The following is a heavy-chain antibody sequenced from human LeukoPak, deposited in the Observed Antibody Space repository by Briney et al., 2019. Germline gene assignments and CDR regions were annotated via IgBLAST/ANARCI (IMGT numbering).Heavy chain of an antibody. Sequence: GASVKVSCKASGYTFTSYGISWVRQAPGQGLEWMGWISAYNGNTNYAQKHQGRVTMTTDTSTSTAYMELRSLRSDDTAVYYCARPLIDTVVVPYFDYWGQGTLVTVSS. CDR1: GYTFTSYG. J-gene: IGHJ4*02. CDR3: ARPLIDTVVVPYFDY. CDR2: ISAYNGNT. D-gene: IGHD2-2*01. V-gene: IGHV1-18*01.